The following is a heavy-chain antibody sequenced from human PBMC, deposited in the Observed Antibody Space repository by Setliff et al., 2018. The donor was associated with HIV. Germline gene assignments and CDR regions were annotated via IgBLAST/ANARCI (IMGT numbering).Heavy chain of an antibody. CDR2: ISGFNGNT. D-gene: IGHD2-2*01. Sequence: ASVKVSCKASGYSFARYGLGWVRQAPGQGLEWMGWISGFNGNTKYAQSFQGRFTVTTDTSTSTTYMELRSLRSDDTAIYFCARVTCTSTSCYGPHWGQGTLVTVSS. V-gene: IGHV1-18*01. CDR1: GYSFARYG. CDR3: ARVTCTSTSCYGPH. J-gene: IGHJ4*02.